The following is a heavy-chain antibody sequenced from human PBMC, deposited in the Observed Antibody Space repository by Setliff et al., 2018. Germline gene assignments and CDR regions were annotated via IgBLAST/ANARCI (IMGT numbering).Heavy chain of an antibody. CDR2: IHTNTNSGNP. CDR3: ARDSEERTAMPQH. Sequence: GASVKVSCKASGYTFTSYIIHWVRQAPGQGPEWMGWIHTNTNSGNPTYAQGFAGRIVFSLDTSVSTACLQSSNLKAEDTAVYYCARDSEERTAMPQHWGQGTLVTVSS. V-gene: IGHV7-4-1*02. CDR1: GYTFTSYI. D-gene: IGHD2-2*01. J-gene: IGHJ1*01.